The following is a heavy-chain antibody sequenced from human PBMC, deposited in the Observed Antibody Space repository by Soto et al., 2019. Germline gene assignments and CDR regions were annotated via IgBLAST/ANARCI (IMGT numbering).Heavy chain of an antibody. CDR1: GGTFGSCA. D-gene: IGHD6-6*01. J-gene: IGHJ3*02. CDR2: IIPIFGTA. V-gene: IGHV1-69*13. Sequence: GASVEVSCKASGGTFGSCASRWVRQAPGQGLEWMGGIIPIFGTANYAQKFQGRVTITADESTSTAYMELSSLRSEDTAVYYCARGQTPESIADAFDIWGQGTMVTVSS. CDR3: ARGQTPESIADAFDI.